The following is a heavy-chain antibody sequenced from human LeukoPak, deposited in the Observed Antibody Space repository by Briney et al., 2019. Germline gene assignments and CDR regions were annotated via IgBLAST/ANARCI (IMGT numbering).Heavy chain of an antibody. V-gene: IGHV3-23*01. CDR1: GFTFSSYA. CDR2: ISGSGGST. D-gene: IGHD6-13*01. J-gene: IGHJ5*02. CDR3: ANPLWQQPEHNWFDP. Sequence: GGSLRLSCAASGFTFSSYALSWVRQAPGKGLEWVSAISGSGGSTYYADSVKGRFTISGDNSKNTLYLQMNSLRAEDTAVYYCANPLWQQPEHNWFDPWGQGTLVTVSS.